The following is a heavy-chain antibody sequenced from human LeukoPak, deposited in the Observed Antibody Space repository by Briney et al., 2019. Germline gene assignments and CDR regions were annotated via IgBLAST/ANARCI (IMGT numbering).Heavy chain of an antibody. J-gene: IGHJ4*02. CDR1: GDSVSSNIAA. CDR3: ARDANAALVD. V-gene: IGHV6-1*01. Sequence: SQTLALTCAISGDSVSSNIAAWTWIRQSPSRGLEWLGRTYYRSKWYNGYAESVKSRVIINPDTSKNQFSLQLNSVTPEDTALYYCARDANAALVDWGQGTLVTVSS. D-gene: IGHD2-8*02. CDR2: TYYRSKWYN.